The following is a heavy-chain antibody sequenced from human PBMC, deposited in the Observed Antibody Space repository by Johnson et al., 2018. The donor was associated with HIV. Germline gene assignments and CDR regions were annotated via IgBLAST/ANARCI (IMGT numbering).Heavy chain of an antibody. D-gene: IGHD2-2*01. V-gene: IGHV3-30*03. CDR2: ISYDGSNK. CDR1: GFTFSSYG. CDR3: ATNQYQLPAPFDI. J-gene: IGHJ3*02. Sequence: VQLVESGGGVVQPGRSLRLSCAASGFTFSSYGMHWVRQAPGKGLEWVAVISYDGSNKYYADSVKGRFTISRDNSKNTLYLQMNSLRAEDTAVYYCATNQYQLPAPFDIWGQGTMVTVSS.